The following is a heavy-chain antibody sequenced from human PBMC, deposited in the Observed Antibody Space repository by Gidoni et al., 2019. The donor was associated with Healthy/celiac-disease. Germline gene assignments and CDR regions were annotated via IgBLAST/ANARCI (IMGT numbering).Heavy chain of an antibody. CDR2: ISGSGGST. J-gene: IGHJ4*02. CDR3: AKDKAYYYDSSGSHLDY. V-gene: IGHV3-23*01. D-gene: IGHD3-22*01. CDR1: GFTFSSYA. Sequence: EVQLLESGGGLVQPGGSLRLSCAASGFTFSSYAMGWVRQAPGKGLEWVSAISGSGGSTYYADSVKGRFTISRDNSKNTLYLQMNSLRAEDTAVYYCAKDKAYYYDSSGSHLDYWCQGTLVTVSS.